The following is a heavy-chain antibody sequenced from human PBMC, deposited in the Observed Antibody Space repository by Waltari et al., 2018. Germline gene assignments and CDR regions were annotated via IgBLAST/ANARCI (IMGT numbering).Heavy chain of an antibody. J-gene: IGHJ6*02. V-gene: IGHV3-30*01. D-gene: IGHD2-2*01. CDR1: GVTFRRSA. Sequence: QGQLVESGGGLVQPGRSLRLPCPASGVTFRRSALTWVRQAPGKGLGWVALISYEGSAKFYADPVKGRFAISRDNSKDTLYLQMNSLRAEDTAVYYCARDEGWLLFPYYAMDVWGQGATVTVS. CDR2: ISYEGSAK. CDR3: ARDEGWLLFPYYAMDV.